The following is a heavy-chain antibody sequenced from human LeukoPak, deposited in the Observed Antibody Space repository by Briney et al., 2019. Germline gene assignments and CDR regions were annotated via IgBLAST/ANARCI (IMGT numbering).Heavy chain of an antibody. CDR2: ISGSGGST. J-gene: IGHJ4*02. V-gene: IGHV3-23*01. Sequence: PGGSLRLSCAASGFTFSSYGMSWVRQAPGKGLEWVSAISGSGGSTYYADSVKGRFTISRDNSKNTLYLQMNSLRPEDTAVYYCAKGGASVTRYVDYWGQGTLVTVSS. D-gene: IGHD4-17*01. CDR3: AKGGASVTRYVDY. CDR1: GFTFSSYG.